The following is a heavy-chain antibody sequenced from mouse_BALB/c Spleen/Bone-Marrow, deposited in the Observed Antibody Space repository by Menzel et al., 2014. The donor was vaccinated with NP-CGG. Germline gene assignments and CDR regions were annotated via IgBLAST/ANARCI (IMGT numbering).Heavy chain of an antibody. CDR1: GFSLTGYG. J-gene: IGHJ4*01. D-gene: IGHD2-4*01. Sequence: VHLVESGPGLVAPSQSLSITCTVSGFSLTGYGVSWVRQPPGKGLEWLGMIWGDGSTDYNSPLKSRLIINKDNSKSQVFLKMNSLQTDDTARYYCARDSFLITRALDYWGQGTSVTVSS. CDR2: IWGDGST. CDR3: ARDSFLITRALDY. V-gene: IGHV2-6-7*01.